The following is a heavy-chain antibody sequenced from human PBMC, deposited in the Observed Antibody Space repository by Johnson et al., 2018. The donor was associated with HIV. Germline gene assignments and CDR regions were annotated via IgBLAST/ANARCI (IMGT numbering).Heavy chain of an antibody. CDR3: ARVKQWLLRGGTDAFDI. CDR1: GFTLSSYW. CDR2: IKQDGSEK. V-gene: IGHV3-7*05. J-gene: IGHJ3*02. Sequence: VQLVESGGDLVQPGGSLRLSCAASGFTLSSYWMSWVRQTPGKGLEWVANIKQDGSEKKYVDSLKGRFTVSRDNAKNSLFLQMNSLRDEDTAVYYCARVKQWLLRGGTDAFDIWGQGTLVTVSS. D-gene: IGHD6-19*01.